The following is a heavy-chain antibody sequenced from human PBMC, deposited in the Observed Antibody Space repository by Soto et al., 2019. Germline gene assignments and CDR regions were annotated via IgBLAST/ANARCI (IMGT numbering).Heavy chain of an antibody. D-gene: IGHD1-26*01. CDR2: IYSGGST. V-gene: IGHV3-53*02. CDR1: GFTVSSNY. CDR3: ARDLLGGSYYFGAFDI. J-gene: IGHJ3*02. Sequence: EVQLVETGGGLIQPGGSLRLSCAASGFTVSSNYMSWVRQAPGKGLEWVSVIYSGGSTYYEDSVKGRFTISRDNSKNTLYLQMNSLRAEDTAVYYCARDLLGGSYYFGAFDIWGQGTMVTVSS.